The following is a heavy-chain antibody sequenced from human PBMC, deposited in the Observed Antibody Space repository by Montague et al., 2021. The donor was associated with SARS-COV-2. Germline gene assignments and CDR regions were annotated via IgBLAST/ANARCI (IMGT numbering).Heavy chain of an antibody. CDR3: ARLGDGVVPSPMLGVGPYCSNNCMDV. CDR2: IHHGGST. V-gene: IGHV4-34*01. CDR1: GGSFSTYS. D-gene: IGHD2-2*01. Sequence: SETLFLTCAVHGGSFSTYSWNWIRQPPGKGLEWIGEIHHGGSTNYNPSLKSRVTISADTSKNQFSLKLTSVAAADTAVYYCARLGDGVVPSPMLGVGPYCSNNCMDVWGKGTTVTVSS. J-gene: IGHJ6*03.